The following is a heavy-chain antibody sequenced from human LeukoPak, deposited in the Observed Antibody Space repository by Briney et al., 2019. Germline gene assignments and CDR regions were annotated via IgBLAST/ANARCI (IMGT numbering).Heavy chain of an antibody. Sequence: SETLSLTCTVSGGSISSYYWSWIRQPPGKGLEWIGYIYYSGSTNYNPSLKSRVTISVDTSKNQFSLKLSSVTAADTAVYYCARVVVRGPMDVWGQGTTVTVSS. CDR2: IYYSGST. J-gene: IGHJ6*02. CDR3: ARVVVRGPMDV. D-gene: IGHD3-10*01. CDR1: GGSISSYY. V-gene: IGHV4-59*01.